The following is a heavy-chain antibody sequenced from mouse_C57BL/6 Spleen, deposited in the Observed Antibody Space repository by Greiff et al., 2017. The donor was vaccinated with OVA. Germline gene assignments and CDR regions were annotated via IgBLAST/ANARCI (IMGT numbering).Heavy chain of an antibody. V-gene: IGHV6-3*01. J-gene: IGHJ4*01. D-gene: IGHD6-2*01. Sequence: EVHLVESGGGLVQPGGSMKLSCVASGFTFSNYWMNWVRQSPEKGLEWVAQIRLKSDNYATHYAESVKGRFTISRDDSKSSVYLQMNNLRAEDTGIYYCTADSPYAMDYWGQGTSVTVSS. CDR3: TADSPYAMDY. CDR2: IRLKSDNYAT. CDR1: GFTFSNYW.